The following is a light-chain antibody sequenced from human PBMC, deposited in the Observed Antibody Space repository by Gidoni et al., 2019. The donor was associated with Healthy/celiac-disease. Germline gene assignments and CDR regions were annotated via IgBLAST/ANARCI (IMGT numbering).Light chain of an antibody. CDR3: QQRSNWPPT. J-gene: IGKJ1*01. Sequence: VLTQSPATRSLSPGERATLSCRARQSVSSYLAWYQQKPGQAPRLLIYDASNRATGIPARFSGSGSGTDFTLTISSLEPEDFAVYYCQQRSNWPPTFGQXTKVEIK. CDR2: DAS. V-gene: IGKV3-11*01. CDR1: QSVSSY.